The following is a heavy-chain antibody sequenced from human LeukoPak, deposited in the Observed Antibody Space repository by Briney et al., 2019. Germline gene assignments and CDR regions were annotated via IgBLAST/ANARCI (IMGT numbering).Heavy chain of an antibody. D-gene: IGHD1-26*01. V-gene: IGHV1-2*02. Sequence: ASVTVSCKASGYTFTGYYMHWVRQAPGQGLEWMGWINPNSGGTNYAQKFQGRVTMTRGTSISTAYMELSRLRPDDTAVYYCARDMGMTTTNDYWGQGTLVTVSS. J-gene: IGHJ4*02. CDR2: INPNSGGT. CDR1: GYTFTGYY. CDR3: ARDMGMTTTNDY.